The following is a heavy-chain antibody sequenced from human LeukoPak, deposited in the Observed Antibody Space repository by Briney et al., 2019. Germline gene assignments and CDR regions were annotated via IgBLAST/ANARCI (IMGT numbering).Heavy chain of an antibody. D-gene: IGHD2-15*01. CDR1: GGSINSYY. CDR2: ISSSGTTI. CDR3: ARDYRGYCSGGSCYRASYGMDV. J-gene: IGHJ6*02. Sequence: LSLTCTVSGGSINSYYWSWIRQAAGKGLEWVSFISSSGTTIYYSDSVNGRFTISRDTAKNSLYLQMNSLRAEDTAVYYCARDYRGYCSGGSCYRASYGMDVWGQGTTATVSS. V-gene: IGHV3-11*01.